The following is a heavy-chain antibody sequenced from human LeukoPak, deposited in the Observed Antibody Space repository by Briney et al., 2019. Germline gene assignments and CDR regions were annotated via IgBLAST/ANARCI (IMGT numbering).Heavy chain of an antibody. Sequence: GGSLRLSCAASGFTFDDYAMHWVRQAPGKGLEWVSLISWDGGSTYYADSVKGRFTISRDNSKNSLYLQMNSLRAEDTAVYYCARGPVFTYSSGWHFDYWGQGTLVTVSS. J-gene: IGHJ4*02. CDR1: GFTFDDYA. CDR2: ISWDGGST. CDR3: ARGPVFTYSSGWHFDY. V-gene: IGHV3-43D*03. D-gene: IGHD6-19*01.